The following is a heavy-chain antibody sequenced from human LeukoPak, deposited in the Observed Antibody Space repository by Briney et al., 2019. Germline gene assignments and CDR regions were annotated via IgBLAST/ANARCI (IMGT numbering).Heavy chain of an antibody. V-gene: IGHV1-69*13. CDR1: GGTFSSYA. CDR3: ARSMKGSGSYLGYYYYMDV. J-gene: IGHJ6*03. Sequence: SVKVSCKASGGTFSSYAISWVRQAPGQGLEWMGGIIPIFGTANYAQKFQGRVTITADESTSTAYMELSSLRSEDTAMYYCARSMKGSGSYLGYYYYMDVWGKGTTVTISS. CDR2: IIPIFGTA. D-gene: IGHD3-10*01.